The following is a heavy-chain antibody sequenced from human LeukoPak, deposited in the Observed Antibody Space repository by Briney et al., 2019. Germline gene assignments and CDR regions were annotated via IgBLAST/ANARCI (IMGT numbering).Heavy chain of an antibody. Sequence: PSQTLSLTSTVSGVSISSGSYYWRWLRQPPGRGLEWIGRIYTSGSTNYNPSLKSRVTISVDTSKNQFSLKLSSVTAADTAVYYCARVRETTGVRWFDPWGQGTLVTVSS. D-gene: IGHD3-10*02. CDR1: GVSISSGSYY. J-gene: IGHJ5*02. CDR2: IYTSGST. CDR3: ARVRETTGVRWFDP. V-gene: IGHV4-61*02.